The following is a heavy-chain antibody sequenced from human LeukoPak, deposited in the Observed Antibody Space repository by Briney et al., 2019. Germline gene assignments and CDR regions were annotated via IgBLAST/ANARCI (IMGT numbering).Heavy chain of an antibody. V-gene: IGHV4-39*01. CDR3: ARQVQEAAAGMDAFDI. CDR1: GGSISSSSYY. D-gene: IGHD6-13*01. CDR2: IYYSGST. Sequence: PSETLSLTCTVSGGSISSSSYYWGWIRQPPGKGLEWIGSIYYSGSTYYNPSLKSRVTISVDTSKNQFSLKLSSVTAADTAVYYCARQVQEAAAGMDAFDIWGQGTMVTVSS. J-gene: IGHJ3*02.